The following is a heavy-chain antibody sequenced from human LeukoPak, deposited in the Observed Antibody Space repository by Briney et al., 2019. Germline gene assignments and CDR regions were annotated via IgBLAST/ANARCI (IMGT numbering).Heavy chain of an antibody. J-gene: IGHJ3*02. D-gene: IGHD3-16*02. Sequence: GGSLRLSCAASGFTFSSYGMHWVRQAPGKGLEWVAFIRYDGSNKYYADSVKGRFTISRDNSKNTLYLQMNSLRAEDTAVYYCAKDSEDYVWGSYRPSDAFDIWGLGTMVTVSS. CDR3: AKDSEDYVWGSYRPSDAFDI. CDR1: GFTFSSYG. V-gene: IGHV3-30*02. CDR2: IRYDGSNK.